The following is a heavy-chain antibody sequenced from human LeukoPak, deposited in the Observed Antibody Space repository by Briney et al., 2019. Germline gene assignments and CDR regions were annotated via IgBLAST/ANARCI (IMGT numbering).Heavy chain of an antibody. Sequence: SETLSLTCTVSGGSISAGSYYWSWIRQPAGKGLEWIGRIYTSGRTDYNASLKSRVTISVDTSKNQFSLKLSSVTAADTAVYYCARGSSDMWDDSSGYYYAYWGQGTLVTVSS. CDR2: IYTSGRT. J-gene: IGHJ4*02. V-gene: IGHV4-61*02. CDR1: GGSISAGSYY. D-gene: IGHD3-22*01. CDR3: ARGSSDMWDDSSGYYYAY.